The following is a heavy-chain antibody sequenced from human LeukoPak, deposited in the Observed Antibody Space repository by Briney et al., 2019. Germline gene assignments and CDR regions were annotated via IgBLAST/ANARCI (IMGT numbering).Heavy chain of an antibody. CDR1: GCGFTSYW. V-gene: IGHV5-51*01. CDR2: IYPGDSHT. Sequence: GGALKISFKGSGCGFTSYWIGWGRRMAGKGREWRGIIYPGDSHTSYSPSFPGQVTISASKSITTAYLQWSSLKASVPATYFCARHLYSGWYHAVGYWGQATLVTVSS. CDR3: ARHLYSGWYHAVGY. J-gene: IGHJ4*02. D-gene: IGHD6-19*01.